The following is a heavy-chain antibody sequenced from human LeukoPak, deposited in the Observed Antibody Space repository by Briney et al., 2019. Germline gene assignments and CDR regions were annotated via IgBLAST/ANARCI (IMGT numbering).Heavy chain of an antibody. CDR2: INDYTGDT. CDR3: ARGRIAKIVVVHSFSYGMDV. V-gene: IGHV4-34*01. CDR1: GGSFTDYF. Sequence: SETLSLTCTVYGGSFTDYFWTWIRQSPGKGLEWIGEINDYTGDTNYNPSLNSRVSISLEKSKNQFSLELRSVTAAETAVYYCARGRIAKIVVVHSFSYGMDVWGQGTTVTASS. D-gene: IGHD3-22*01. J-gene: IGHJ6*02.